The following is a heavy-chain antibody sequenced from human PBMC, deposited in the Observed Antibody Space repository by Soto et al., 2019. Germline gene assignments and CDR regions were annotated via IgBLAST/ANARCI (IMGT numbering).Heavy chain of an antibody. CDR2: IIPIFGTA. Sequence: SVEVSCKASGGTLSSYAISWVRQAPGQGLEWMGGIIPIFGTANYAQKFQGRVTITADKSTSTAYMELSSLRSEDTAVYYCARDLDGGITMAKDAFDIWGQGTMVTVSS. CDR3: ARDLDGGITMAKDAFDI. D-gene: IGHD3-10*01. V-gene: IGHV1-69*06. J-gene: IGHJ3*02. CDR1: GGTLSSYA.